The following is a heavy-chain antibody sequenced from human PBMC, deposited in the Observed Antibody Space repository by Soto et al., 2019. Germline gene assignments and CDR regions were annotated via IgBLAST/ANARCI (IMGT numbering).Heavy chain of an antibody. V-gene: IGHV3-30*03. CDR1: GFTFSTYG. CDR2: ISYGGETT. Sequence: QVHLVESGGGVVQPGRSLRLSCAASGFTFSTYGMHWIRQAPGKGLEWVAVISYGGETTYYADSVKGRFTISRDNSKNRVSRQRNTLRVEDTAVYYCGRERDVTVGTICPFAFSFDYWGQGNLVTVSS. D-gene: IGHD4-4*01. CDR3: GRERDVTVGTICPFAFSFDY. J-gene: IGHJ4*02.